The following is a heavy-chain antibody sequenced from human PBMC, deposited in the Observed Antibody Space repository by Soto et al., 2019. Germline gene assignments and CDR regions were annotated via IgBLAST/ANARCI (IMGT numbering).Heavy chain of an antibody. CDR3: ARVMDYDFWSGYYTYYMDV. D-gene: IGHD3-3*01. CDR2: INSDGSST. CDR1: GFTFSSYW. Sequence: PGGSLRLSCAASGFTFSSYWMHWVRQAPGKGLVWVSRINSDGSSTSYADSVKGRFTISRDNAKNTLYLQMNSLRAEDTAVYYCARVMDYDFWSGYYTYYMDVWGKGTTVTVSS. J-gene: IGHJ6*03. V-gene: IGHV3-74*01.